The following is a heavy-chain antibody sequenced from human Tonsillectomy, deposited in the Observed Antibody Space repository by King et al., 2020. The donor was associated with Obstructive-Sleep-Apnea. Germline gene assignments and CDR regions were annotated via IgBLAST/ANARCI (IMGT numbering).Heavy chain of an antibody. CDR2: IYWDDDK. Sequence: ITLKESGPTLVKPTQTLTLTCTFSGFSLSTSGVGVGWIRQPPGKALEWLALIYWDDDKRYSPSLKSRLTITKDTSKNQVVLTMTNMDPVDTATYYCARCLDTAMVREGWPFDYWGQGTLVTVSS. CDR1: GFSLSTSGVG. V-gene: IGHV2-5*02. J-gene: IGHJ4*02. CDR3: ARCLDTAMVREGWPFDY. D-gene: IGHD5-18*01.